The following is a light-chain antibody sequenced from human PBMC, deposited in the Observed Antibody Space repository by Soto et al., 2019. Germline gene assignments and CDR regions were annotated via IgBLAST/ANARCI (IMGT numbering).Light chain of an antibody. CDR1: QSVRSSY. J-gene: IGKJ1*01. CDR3: QQYGSSPPKT. Sequence: EIVLTQSPGTLSLSPGERATLSCRASQSVRSSYLAWYQQKPGQAPRLLIYGASSRATGIPDRFSGSGSGTDFTLTISRLEPEDFVVYYCQQYGSSPPKTFGQGTKVEIK. CDR2: GAS. V-gene: IGKV3-20*01.